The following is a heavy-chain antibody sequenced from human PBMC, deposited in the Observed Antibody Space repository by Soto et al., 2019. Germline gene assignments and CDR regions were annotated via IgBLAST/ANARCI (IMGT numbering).Heavy chain of an antibody. CDR2: IDPSASYT. CDR1: GYSFTSYW. Sequence: GEYLTISCKGSGYSFTSYWISWMRQMPGKGLERMGTIDPSASYTNYSPSFQGHVTISADKSISTAYLQWSSLKASDTAMYYCARTRIVATTYYYYGRHVCGQGTTVTLSS. CDR3: ARTRIVATTYYYYGRHV. V-gene: IGHV5-10-1*01. J-gene: IGHJ6*02. D-gene: IGHD5-12*01.